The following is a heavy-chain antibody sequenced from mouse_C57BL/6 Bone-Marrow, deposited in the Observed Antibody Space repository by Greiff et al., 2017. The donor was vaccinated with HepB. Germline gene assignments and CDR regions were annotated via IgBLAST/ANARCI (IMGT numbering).Heavy chain of an antibody. CDR3: ARNGATTVVAYWYFDV. V-gene: IGHV2-9-1*01. J-gene: IGHJ1*03. CDR2: LWTGGGT. CDR1: GFSLTSYA. D-gene: IGHD1-1*01. Sequence: QVQLQQSGPGLVAPSQSLSITCTVSGFSLTSYAISWVRQPPGKGLEWLGVLWTGGGTNYNSALKSRLSISKDNSKSQVFLKMNSLQTDDTARYYCARNGATTVVAYWYFDVWGTGTTVTVSS.